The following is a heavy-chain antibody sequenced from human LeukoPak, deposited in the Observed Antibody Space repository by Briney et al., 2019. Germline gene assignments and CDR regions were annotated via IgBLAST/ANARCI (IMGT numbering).Heavy chain of an antibody. D-gene: IGHD4-23*01. CDR2: INHSGST. Sequence: PSETLSLTCAVYGGSFSGYYWSWIRQPPGKGLEWIGEINHSGSTNYNPSLKSRVTISVDTSKNQFSLKLSSVTAANTAVYYCARGLLVVTLGAFDIWGQGTMVTVSS. V-gene: IGHV4-34*01. J-gene: IGHJ3*02. CDR1: GGSFSGYY. CDR3: ARGLLVVTLGAFDI.